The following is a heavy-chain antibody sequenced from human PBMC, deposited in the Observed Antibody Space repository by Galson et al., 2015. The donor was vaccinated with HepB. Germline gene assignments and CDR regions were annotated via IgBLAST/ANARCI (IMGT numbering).Heavy chain of an antibody. CDR1: GFTFSSYT. CDR3: ARVYFGSGSSSAYWYFDL. D-gene: IGHD3-10*01. CDR2: ISSTGTTM. V-gene: IGHV3-48*02. J-gene: IGHJ2*01. Sequence: SLRLSCAASGFTFSSYTMNWVRQAPGKGLESVSYISSTGTTMYYADSAKGRFTISRDNAQNSLYLQMNSLRDEDTAVYYCARVYFGSGSSSAYWYFDLRGRGALVTVSS.